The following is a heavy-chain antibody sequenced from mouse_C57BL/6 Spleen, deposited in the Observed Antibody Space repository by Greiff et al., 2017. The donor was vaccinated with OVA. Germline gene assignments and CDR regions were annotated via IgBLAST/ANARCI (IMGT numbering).Heavy chain of an antibody. Sequence: EVMLVESGGGLVKPGGSLKLSCAASGFTFSSYAMSWVRQTPEKRLEWVATISDGGSYTYYPDNVKGRYTISRDNAKNNLYLQMSHLKSEDTAMYYCARGWDTTVVGAMDYWGQGTSVTVSS. D-gene: IGHD1-1*01. CDR2: ISDGGSYT. CDR1: GFTFSSYA. CDR3: ARGWDTTVVGAMDY. J-gene: IGHJ4*01. V-gene: IGHV5-4*03.